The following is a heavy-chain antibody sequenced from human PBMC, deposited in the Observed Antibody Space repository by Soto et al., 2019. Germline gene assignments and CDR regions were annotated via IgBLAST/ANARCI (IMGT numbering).Heavy chain of an antibody. D-gene: IGHD1-1*01. CDR3: ARLTEAVTTFVY. CDR2: INQGGSVK. Sequence: RRLSCEASGFALSPYWMSWVRQAPGNGLEWVASINQGGSVKHYVDSVRGRFTISRDNAKNSLFLQMNSLSAEDTAVYFCARLTEAVTTFVYWGQGTPVTVSS. J-gene: IGHJ4*02. V-gene: IGHV3-7*03. CDR1: GFALSPYW.